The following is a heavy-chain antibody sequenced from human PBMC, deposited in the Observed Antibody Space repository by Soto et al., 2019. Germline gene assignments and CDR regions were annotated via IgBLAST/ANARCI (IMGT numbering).Heavy chain of an antibody. V-gene: IGHV1-2*02. CDR3: ARDLVVVGATGEIDY. D-gene: IGHD1-26*01. CDR2: INPNSGGT. J-gene: IGHJ4*02. Sequence: GASVKVSCKASGYTFTGYYMHWVRQAPGQGLEWMGWINPNSGGTNYAQKFQGRVTMTRGTSISTAYMELSRLRSDDTAVYYCARDLVVVGATGEIDYWGQGTLVTVSS. CDR1: GYTFTGYY.